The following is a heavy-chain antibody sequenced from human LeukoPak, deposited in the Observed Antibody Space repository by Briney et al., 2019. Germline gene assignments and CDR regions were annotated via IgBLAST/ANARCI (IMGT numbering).Heavy chain of an antibody. CDR1: GFTFSGSA. V-gene: IGHV3-73*01. CDR2: IRSKANSYAT. Sequence: GGSLRLSCAASGFTFSGSAMHWVRQASGEGLEWVGRIRSKANSYATAYAASVKGRFTISRDDSKNTAYLQMNSLKTEDTAVYYCTRHVGYYDSSGYKTDYWGQGTLVTVSS. D-gene: IGHD3-22*01. CDR3: TRHVGYYDSSGYKTDY. J-gene: IGHJ4*02.